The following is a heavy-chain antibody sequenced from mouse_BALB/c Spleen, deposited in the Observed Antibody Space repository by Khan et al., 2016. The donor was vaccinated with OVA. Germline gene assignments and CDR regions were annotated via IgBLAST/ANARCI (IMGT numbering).Heavy chain of an antibody. J-gene: IGHJ3*01. Sequence: QVRLQQSGAELVRPGVSVKISCKGSGYTFTDFTVHWVKQSYVKSLEWIEVISSYYGDATYNQNFKDKATLTVDKSSSTAYMELARLTSEDSAIYYCARGGGGDRFAYWGQGTLVTVSA. CDR3: ARGGGGDRFAY. CDR1: GYTFTDFT. CDR2: ISSYYGDA. V-gene: IGHV1S137*01.